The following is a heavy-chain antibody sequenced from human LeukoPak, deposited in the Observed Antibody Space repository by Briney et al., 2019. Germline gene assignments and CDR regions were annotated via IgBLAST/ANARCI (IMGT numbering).Heavy chain of an antibody. J-gene: IGHJ4*02. CDR1: GFTFSSYE. CDR2: ISSSSSYI. Sequence: PGGSLRLSCAASGFTFSSYEMNWVHQAPGKGLEWVSSISSSSSYIYYADSVKGRFTISRDNAKNSLYLQMNSLRAEDTAVYYCARSLWGYSYGLEWGVDYWGQGTLVTVSS. V-gene: IGHV3-21*01. CDR3: ARSLWGYSYGLEWGVDY. D-gene: IGHD5-18*01.